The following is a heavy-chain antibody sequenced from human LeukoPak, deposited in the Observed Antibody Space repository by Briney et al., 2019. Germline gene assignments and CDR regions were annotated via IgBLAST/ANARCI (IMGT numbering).Heavy chain of an antibody. D-gene: IGHD2-21*02. CDR3: ARGDYIVVVTDLYYYGMDV. CDR2: IIPIFGTA. Sequence: SVKVSCKASGYTFTSYGISWVRQAPGQGLEWMGGIIPIFGTANYAQKFQGRVTITADETTSTAYMELSSLRSEDTAVYYCARGDYIVVVTDLYYYGMDVWGQGTTVTVSS. V-gene: IGHV1-69*13. CDR1: GYTFTSYG. J-gene: IGHJ6*02.